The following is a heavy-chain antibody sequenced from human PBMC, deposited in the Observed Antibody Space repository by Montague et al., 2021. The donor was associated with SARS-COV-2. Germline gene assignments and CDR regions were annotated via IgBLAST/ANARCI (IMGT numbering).Heavy chain of an antibody. V-gene: IGHV3-30-3*01. D-gene: IGHD1-7*01. Sequence: SLRLSCAASGFTFSSYAIHWVRQAPGKGLEWVAVISYDGSKRHYGGSVKGRFTISRDDSKNTLYLQMNSLRAEDTAVYYCARDRSNWNYIFSYYYGMDVWGQGTPVTVSS. CDR3: ARDRSNWNYIFSYYYGMDV. CDR2: ISYDGSKR. CDR1: GFTFSSYA. J-gene: IGHJ6*02.